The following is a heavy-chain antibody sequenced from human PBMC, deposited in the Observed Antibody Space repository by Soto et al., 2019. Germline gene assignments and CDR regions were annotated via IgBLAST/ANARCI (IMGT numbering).Heavy chain of an antibody. CDR1: GYSFFSYG. CDR3: ARAKDLEYSSSWGSFDY. Sequence: QVQLVQSGAEVKKPGASVKVSCEASGYSFFSYGISWVRQAPGRGLERMGWISVYNGITNYAQNLQGRVTMTTDTFTSTAYMELRSLRSDDTAVYYCARAKDLEYSSSWGSFDYWGQGTLVTVSS. V-gene: IGHV1-18*04. CDR2: ISVYNGIT. J-gene: IGHJ4*02. D-gene: IGHD6-13*01.